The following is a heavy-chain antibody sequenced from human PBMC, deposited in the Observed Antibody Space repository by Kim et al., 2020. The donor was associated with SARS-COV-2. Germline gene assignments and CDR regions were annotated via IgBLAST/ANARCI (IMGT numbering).Heavy chain of an antibody. D-gene: IGHD6-6*01. CDR3: AREERGSSSYYYMDV. J-gene: IGHJ6*03. CDR2: INHSGST. Sequence: SETLSLTCAVYGGSFSGYYWSWIRQPPGKGLEWIGEINHSGSTNYNPSLKSRVTISVDTSKNQFSLKLSSVTAADTAVYYCAREERGSSSYYYMDVWGKGTTVTVSS. CDR1: GGSFSGYY. V-gene: IGHV4-34*01.